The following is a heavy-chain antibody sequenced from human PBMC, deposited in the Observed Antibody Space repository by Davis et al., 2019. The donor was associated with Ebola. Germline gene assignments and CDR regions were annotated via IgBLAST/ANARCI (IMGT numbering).Heavy chain of an antibody. V-gene: IGHV1-69*13. D-gene: IGHD3-3*01. CDR3: ARVKSLFGVHYYMDV. Sequence: SVKVSCKASGGTFSSYAISWVRQAPGQGLEWMGGIIPIFGTANYAQKFQGRVTITADESTSTAYMELRSLRSDDTAVYYCARVKSLFGVHYYMDVWGKGTTVTVSS. CDR1: GGTFSSYA. J-gene: IGHJ6*03. CDR2: IIPIFGTA.